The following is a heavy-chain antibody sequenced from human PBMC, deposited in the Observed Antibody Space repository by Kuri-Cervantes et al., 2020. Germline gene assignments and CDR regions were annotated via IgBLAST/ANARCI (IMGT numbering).Heavy chain of an antibody. V-gene: IGHV1-69*06. J-gene: IGHJ4*02. Sequence: SVKVSCKASGGTFSSYAISWVRQAPGQGLEWMGGIIPIFGTANYAQKFQGRVTITADKSTSTAYMELSSLRSEDTAVYYCARHEWYSNYYFDCWGQGTLVTVSS. CDR3: ARHEWYSNYYFDC. CDR2: IIPIFGTA. D-gene: IGHD4-11*01. CDR1: GGTFSSYA.